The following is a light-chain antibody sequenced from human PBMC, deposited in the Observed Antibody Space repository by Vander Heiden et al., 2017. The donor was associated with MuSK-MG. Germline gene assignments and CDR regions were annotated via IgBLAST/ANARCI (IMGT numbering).Light chain of an antibody. J-gene: IGKJ4*01. V-gene: IGKV1-33*01. CDR1: QDITKY. CDR3: QQDQNVPRT. CDR2: DVS. Sequence: DIQMTQSPSSLSASVGDRVTITCRASQDITKYLNWYQQRPGKAPNLLIYDVSKLETGVPSRFSESGSGTNFTLTISRLQPTDIGTYYCQQDQNVPRTFGGGTKVDIK.